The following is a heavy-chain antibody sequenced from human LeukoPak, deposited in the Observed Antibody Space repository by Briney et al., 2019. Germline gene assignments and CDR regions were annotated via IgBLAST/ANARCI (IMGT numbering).Heavy chain of an antibody. J-gene: IGHJ4*02. CDR3: ARSDTAMATPDY. CDR1: GYTFTSYA. V-gene: IGHV1-3*01. D-gene: IGHD5-18*01. CDR2: INAGNGNT. Sequence: ASVKVSCKASGYTFTSYAMHWVRQAPGQRLEWMGWINAGNGNTKYSQKFQGRVTITRDTSASTAYMELSSLRSEDTAVYYCARSDTAMATPDYWGQGTLVTVSS.